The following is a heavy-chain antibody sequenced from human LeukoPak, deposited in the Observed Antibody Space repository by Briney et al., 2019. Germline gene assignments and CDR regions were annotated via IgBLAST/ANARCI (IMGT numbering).Heavy chain of an antibody. V-gene: IGHV4-34*01. CDR3: ARGGLEPVDY. J-gene: IGHJ4*02. CDR2: INHSGST. CDR1: GGSFGGYY. Sequence: SETLSLTCAVYGGSFGGYYWSWIRQPPGKGLEWIGEINHSGSTNYNPSLKSRVTISVDTSKNQFSLKLSSVTAADTAVYYCARGGLEPVDYWGQGTLVTVSS. D-gene: IGHD6-19*01.